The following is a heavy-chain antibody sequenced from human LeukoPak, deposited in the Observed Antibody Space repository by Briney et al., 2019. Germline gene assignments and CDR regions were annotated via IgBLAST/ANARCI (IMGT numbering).Heavy chain of an antibody. J-gene: IGHJ4*02. D-gene: IGHD3-16*02. CDR1: GGSFSGYY. CDR2: INRSGST. V-gene: IGHV4-34*01. Sequence: SETLSLTCVVSGGSFSGYYWSWIRQPPGKGLEWIGEINRSGSTNYNPSLKSRVTISVDTSKNQFSLKLSSVTAADTAVYYCAREEGYDYVWGSYRPRGPFDYWGQGTLVTVSS. CDR3: AREEGYDYVWGSYRPRGPFDY.